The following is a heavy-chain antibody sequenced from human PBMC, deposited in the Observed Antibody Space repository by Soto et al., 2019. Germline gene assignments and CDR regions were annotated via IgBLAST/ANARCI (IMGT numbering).Heavy chain of an antibody. D-gene: IGHD3-16*01. CDR3: ARGAVGDYFDY. V-gene: IGHV3-21*01. CDR2: ISSDSSNI. J-gene: IGHJ4*02. CDR1: GFTFSSYS. Sequence: GGSLRLSCAASGFTFSSYSMNWVRQAPGKGLEWVSAISSDSSNIYYADSVKGRFTISRDNSKNSLYLQLNSLRAEDTAVYYCARGAVGDYFDYWGQGTLVTVSS.